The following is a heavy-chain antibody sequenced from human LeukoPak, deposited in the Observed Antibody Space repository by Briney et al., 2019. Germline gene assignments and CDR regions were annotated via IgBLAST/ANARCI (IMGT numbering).Heavy chain of an antibody. V-gene: IGHV3-21*01. J-gene: IGHJ4*02. Sequence: GGSLRLSCAASGFTFSSYSMNWVRQAPGKGLEWVSSISSSSYIYYADSVKGRFTISRDNAKNSLYLQMNSLRAEDTAVYYCARDRVGSGWSRMPFDYWGQGTLVTVSS. CDR2: ISSSSYI. CDR3: ARDRVGSGWSRMPFDY. D-gene: IGHD6-19*01. CDR1: GFTFSSYS.